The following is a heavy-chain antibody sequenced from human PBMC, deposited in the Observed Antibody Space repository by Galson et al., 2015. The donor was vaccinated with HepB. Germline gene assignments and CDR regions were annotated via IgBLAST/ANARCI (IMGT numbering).Heavy chain of an antibody. CDR1: GYTFTSYA. J-gene: IGHJ6*02. CDR2: INAGNGNT. D-gene: IGHD1-20*01. Sequence: SVKVSCKASGYTFTSYAMHWVRQAPGQRLEWMGWINAGNGNTKYSQKFQGRVTITRDTSASTAYMELSSLRSEDTAVYYCARVGGGRITGTPNGMDVWGQGTMVTVSS. V-gene: IGHV1-3*01. CDR3: ARVGGGRITGTPNGMDV.